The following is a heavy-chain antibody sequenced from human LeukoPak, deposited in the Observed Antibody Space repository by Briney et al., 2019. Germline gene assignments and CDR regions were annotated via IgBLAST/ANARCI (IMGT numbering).Heavy chain of an antibody. CDR2: ISGSGGST. D-gene: IGHD3-22*01. J-gene: IGHJ4*02. Sequence: GGSLRLSCAASGFTFSSYAMSWVRQAPGKGLEWVSAISGSGGSTYYADSVKGRFTISRDNSKNTLYLQMNSLRAEDTAVYYCARDLLHKITYYYDSSGIRGFDYWGQGTLVTVSS. V-gene: IGHV3-23*01. CDR3: ARDLLHKITYYYDSSGIRGFDY. CDR1: GFTFSSYA.